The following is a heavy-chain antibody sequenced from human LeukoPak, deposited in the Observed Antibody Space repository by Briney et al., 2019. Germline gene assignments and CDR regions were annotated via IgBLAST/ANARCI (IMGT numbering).Heavy chain of an antibody. CDR1: GGSISSHY. CDR2: IYFTGST. CDR3: ARGGGSPHN. Sequence: SETLSLTCTVSGGSISSHYWSWIRQPPGMGLEWVGYIYFTGSTNYNPSLQSRVTISLDTSKNQFSLKLSSVTAADTAMYYCARGGGSPHNWGQGTLVTVSS. D-gene: IGHD3-10*01. V-gene: IGHV4-59*11. J-gene: IGHJ4*02.